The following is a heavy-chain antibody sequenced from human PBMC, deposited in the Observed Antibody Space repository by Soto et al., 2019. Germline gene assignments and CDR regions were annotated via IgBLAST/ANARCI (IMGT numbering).Heavy chain of an antibody. CDR1: GFTFSSYA. D-gene: IGHD6-19*01. Sequence: EVQLLESGGGLVQPGGSLRLSCAASGFTFSSYAMSWVRQAPGKGLEWVSAISGSGISTYYADSVKGRFAISRDNSKNTLYLQMKSLRGEDTAVYYCAKEGEHSSGWANFDYWGQGTLVTVSS. J-gene: IGHJ4*02. V-gene: IGHV3-23*01. CDR2: ISGSGIST. CDR3: AKEGEHSSGWANFDY.